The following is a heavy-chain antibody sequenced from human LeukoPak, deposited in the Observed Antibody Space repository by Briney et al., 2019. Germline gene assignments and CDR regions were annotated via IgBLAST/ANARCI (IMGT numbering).Heavy chain of an antibody. J-gene: IGHJ4*02. Sequence: GASVKVSCKPSGYTFTGYYIHWVRQAPGQGLEWMGWINPNSGGTNYAQKFQGRVTMTRDTSISTAYMELSRLRSDDTAVYYCAPGAVVAAPYYFDYWGQGTLVTVSS. CDR3: APGAVVAAPYYFDY. CDR2: INPNSGGT. D-gene: IGHD3-22*01. CDR1: GYTFTGYY. V-gene: IGHV1-2*02.